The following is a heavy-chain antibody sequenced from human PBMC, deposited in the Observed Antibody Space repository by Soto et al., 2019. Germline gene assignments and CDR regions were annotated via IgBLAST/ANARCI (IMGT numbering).Heavy chain of an antibody. CDR2: INYSGIT. CDR3: ARRDGDYLGVGYFDF. V-gene: IGHV4-34*01. CDR1: GGSFSPYY. J-gene: IGHJ4*02. D-gene: IGHD4-17*01. Sequence: SETLSLTCAVYGGSFSPYYWSWIRQTPGKGLEWIAEINYSGITNFNPSLKSRVTMSVDTSKSQISMKLSSMTAADTAMYYCARRDGDYLGVGYFDFWGQGSMVT.